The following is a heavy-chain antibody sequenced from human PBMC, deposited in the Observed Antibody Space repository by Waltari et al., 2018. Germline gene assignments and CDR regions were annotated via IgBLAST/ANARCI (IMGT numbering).Heavy chain of an antibody. J-gene: IGHJ6*03. Sequence: QVQLVESGEGVVQPGGSLRLSCAASGFTCSSYGMHWVRQAPGKGLEWVAFIRYDGSNKYYADSEKGRFTISRDNSKNTLYLQMNSLRAEDTAVYYPVTGNDYYYYMDVWGKGTTVTVSS. D-gene: IGHD2-21*02. CDR3: VTGNDYYYYMDV. V-gene: IGHV3-30*02. CDR2: IRYDGSNK. CDR1: GFTCSSYG.